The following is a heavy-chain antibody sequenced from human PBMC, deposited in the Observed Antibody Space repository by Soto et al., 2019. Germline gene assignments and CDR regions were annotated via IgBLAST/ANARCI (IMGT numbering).Heavy chain of an antibody. CDR3: ARGPKRTMIVAPSRVAAWFDP. CDR1: GGSISSSSYY. Sequence: SETLSLTCTVSGGSISSSSYYWGWIRQPPGKGLEWIGSIYYSGSTYYNPSLKSRVTISVDTSKNQFSLKLSSVTAADTAVYYCARGPKRTMIVAPSRVAAWFDPGGQGNLVTVSS. J-gene: IGHJ5*02. V-gene: IGHV4-39*01. D-gene: IGHD3-22*01. CDR2: IYYSGST.